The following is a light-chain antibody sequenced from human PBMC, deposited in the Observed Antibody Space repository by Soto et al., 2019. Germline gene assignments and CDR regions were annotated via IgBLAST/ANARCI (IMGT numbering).Light chain of an antibody. V-gene: IGLV1-40*01. CDR3: QSYDSSLSVV. CDR2: GNS. Sequence: QSVLAQPPSVSGARGQRVTMSCTGSSSNIGAGYDVHWYQQLPGTAPKLLIYGNSNRPSGVPDRFSGSKSGTSASLAITGLQAEDEADYYCQSYDSSLSVVFGGGTQVTVL. CDR1: SSNIGAGYD. J-gene: IGLJ3*02.